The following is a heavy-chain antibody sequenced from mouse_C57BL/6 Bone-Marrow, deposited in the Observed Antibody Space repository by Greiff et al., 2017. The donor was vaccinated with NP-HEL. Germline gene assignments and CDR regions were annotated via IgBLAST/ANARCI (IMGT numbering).Heavy chain of an antibody. V-gene: IGHV1-76*01. CDR3: ARSHDGYSFDY. CDR2: IYPGSGNT. CDR1: GYTFTDYY. Sequence: VQRVESGAELVRPGASVKLSCKASGYTFTDYYINWVKQRPGQGLEWIARIYPGSGNTYYNEKFKGKATLTAEKSSSTAYMQLSSLTSEDSAVYFCARSHDGYSFDYWGQGTTLTVSS. D-gene: IGHD2-3*01. J-gene: IGHJ2*01.